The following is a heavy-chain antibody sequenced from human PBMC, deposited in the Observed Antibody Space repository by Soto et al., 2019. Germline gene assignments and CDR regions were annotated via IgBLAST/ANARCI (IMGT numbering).Heavy chain of an antibody. CDR2: INAGNGNT. Sequence: ASMHVSCSASGYTITSYAMHWVRQAPGQRLEWMGWINAGNGNTKYSQKFQGRVTITRDTSASTAYKELSSQISEDTPEDNCAREARELSLFTPLCRFDYWGPGILVTVSS. V-gene: IGHV1-3*01. CDR1: GYTITSYA. J-gene: IGHJ4*02. CDR3: AREARELSLFTPLCRFDY. D-gene: IGHD1-7*01.